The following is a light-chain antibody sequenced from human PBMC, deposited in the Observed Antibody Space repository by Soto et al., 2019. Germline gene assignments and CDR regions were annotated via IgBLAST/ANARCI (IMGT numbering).Light chain of an antibody. Sequence: QAVVTQEPSLTVSPGGTVTLTCGSSTGAVTSDHFPYWFQQKPGQAPKTLIYDTYNRHSWTPARFSGSLLGGKAALTLSGAQPEDEAEYYCLLSYSGARWVFGGGTKVTVL. CDR1: TGAVTSDHF. V-gene: IGLV7-46*01. CDR3: LLSYSGARWV. J-gene: IGLJ3*02. CDR2: DTY.